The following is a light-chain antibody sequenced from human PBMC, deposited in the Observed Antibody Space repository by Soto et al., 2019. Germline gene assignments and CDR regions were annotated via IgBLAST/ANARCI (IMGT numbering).Light chain of an antibody. J-gene: IGLJ1*01. CDR2: GHS. CDR1: NSNIGAGYD. V-gene: IGLV1-40*01. CDR3: QSYDSSLSTYV. Sequence: QSVLTQPPSVSGAPGQRVTISCTGSNSNIGAGYDVHWYQQLPGTAPKLLIYGHSNRPSGVPDRFSGSKSGTSASLAITGLQAEDEGDYYCQSYDSSLSTYVFGTGTKLTVL.